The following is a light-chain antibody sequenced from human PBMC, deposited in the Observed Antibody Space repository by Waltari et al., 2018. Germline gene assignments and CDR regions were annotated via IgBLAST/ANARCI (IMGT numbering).Light chain of an antibody. Sequence: ELVLTQSPGTLSLSPGDRATLSCRASQTLSSDYLAWYQQKPGQAPRLLIYGASNRATGIPDRFSGSGSGTDFTLTISRLEPEDFALFYCQQYGGSSWTFGQGTRLEIK. V-gene: IGKV3-20*01. CDR1: QTLSSDY. CDR2: GAS. J-gene: IGKJ1*01. CDR3: QQYGGSSWT.